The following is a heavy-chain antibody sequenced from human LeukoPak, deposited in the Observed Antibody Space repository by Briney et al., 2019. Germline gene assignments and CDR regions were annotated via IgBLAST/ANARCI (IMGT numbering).Heavy chain of an antibody. J-gene: IGHJ4*02. CDR3: VRGVYHDTSGAYFLDY. V-gene: IGHV3-30-3*01. Sequence: GGSLRLSCAVSGFPFSDYSMHWVRQAPGEGLEWVAVISYHGNNKYYAASVKGRFTISRDNSKNTLYLQMNSLRAEDMAVYYCVRGVYHDTSGAYFLDYWGQGTLVPVSS. CDR2: ISYHGNNK. CDR1: GFPFSDYS. D-gene: IGHD3-22*01.